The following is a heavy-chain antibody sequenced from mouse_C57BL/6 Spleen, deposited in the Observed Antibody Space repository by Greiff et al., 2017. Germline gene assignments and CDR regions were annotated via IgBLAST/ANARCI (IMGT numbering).Heavy chain of an antibody. CDR1: GFTFSSYG. J-gene: IGHJ1*03. D-gene: IGHD1-1*01. Sequence: EVQLVESGGDLVKPGGSLKLSCAASGFTFSSYGMSWVRQTPDKRLEWVATISSGGSYTYYPDSVKGRFTISRDNAKNTLYLQMSSLKSEDTAMYYCARRGYGSSDWYFDVWGTGTTVTVSS. V-gene: IGHV5-6*01. CDR2: ISSGGSYT. CDR3: ARRGYGSSDWYFDV.